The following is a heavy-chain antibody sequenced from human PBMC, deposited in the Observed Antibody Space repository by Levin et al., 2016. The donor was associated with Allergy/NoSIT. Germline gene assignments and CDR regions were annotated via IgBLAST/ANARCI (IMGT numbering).Heavy chain of an antibody. Sequence: VRQAPGKGLEWVGRSRNKAYSYTTEYAASAKGRFTVSRDASENSLYLQMNSLKTEDTAVYYCVRASDLKSHWSLDLWGRGTLVTVSS. V-gene: IGHV3-72*01. CDR3: VRASDLKSHWSLDL. CDR2: SRNKAYSYTT. J-gene: IGHJ2*01. D-gene: IGHD1-1*01.